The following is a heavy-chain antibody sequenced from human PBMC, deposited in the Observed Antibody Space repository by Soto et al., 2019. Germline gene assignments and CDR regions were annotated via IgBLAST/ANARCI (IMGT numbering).Heavy chain of an antibody. V-gene: IGHV1-69*13. CDR1: GGTFSSYA. CDR3: ARLGSSGYYGLEYLGFDY. Sequence: SVKVSCKASGGTFSSYAISWVRQAPGQGLEWMGGIIPIFGTANYAQKFQGRVTITADESTSTAYMELSSLRSEDTAVYYCARLGSSGYYGLEYLGFDYWGQGTLVTVSS. J-gene: IGHJ4*02. CDR2: IIPIFGTA. D-gene: IGHD3-22*01.